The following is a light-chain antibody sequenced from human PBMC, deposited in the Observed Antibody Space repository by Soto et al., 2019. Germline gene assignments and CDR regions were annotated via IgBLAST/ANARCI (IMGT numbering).Light chain of an antibody. CDR1: SSDVGGYNY. J-gene: IGLJ2*01. CDR3: SSYTSSRTYVV. Sequence: QSALTQPASVSGSPGQSITISCTGTSSDVGGYNYVSWYQQHPGKAPKFMIYEVSNRPSGVSNRFSGSKSGNTASLTISGLQAEDEADYYCSSYTSSRTYVVFGGGTKVTVL. V-gene: IGLV2-14*01. CDR2: EVS.